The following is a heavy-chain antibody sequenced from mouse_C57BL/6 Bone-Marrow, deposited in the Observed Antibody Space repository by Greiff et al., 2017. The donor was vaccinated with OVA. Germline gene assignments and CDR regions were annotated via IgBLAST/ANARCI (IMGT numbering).Heavy chain of an antibody. Sequence: EVKLQESGAELVRPGASVKLSCTASGFNIKDDYMHWVKQRPEQGLEWIGWIDPENGDTEYASKFQGKATITADTSSNTAYLQLSSLTSEDTAVYYCTSLWLRRAWFAYWGQGTLVTVSA. D-gene: IGHD2-2*01. CDR1: GFNIKDDY. CDR3: TSLWLRRAWFAY. J-gene: IGHJ3*01. CDR2: IDPENGDT. V-gene: IGHV14-4*01.